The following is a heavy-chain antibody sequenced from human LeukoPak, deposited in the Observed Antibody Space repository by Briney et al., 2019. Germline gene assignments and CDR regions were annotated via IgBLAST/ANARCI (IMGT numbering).Heavy chain of an antibody. J-gene: IGHJ4*02. CDR2: IYYSGST. Sequence: SGTLSLTCAVSGGSISSYYWSWIRQPPGKGLEWIGYIYYSGSTNYNPSLKSRVTISVDTSKNQFSLKLSSVTAADTAVYYCARAGDGYNYIDYWGQGTLVTVSS. V-gene: IGHV4-59*01. CDR3: ARAGDGYNYIDY. CDR1: GGSISSYY. D-gene: IGHD5-24*01.